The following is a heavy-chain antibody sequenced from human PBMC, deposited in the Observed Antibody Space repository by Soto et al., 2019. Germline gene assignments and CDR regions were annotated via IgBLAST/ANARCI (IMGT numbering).Heavy chain of an antibody. CDR1: GFTFSSYA. J-gene: IGHJ6*02. CDR3: ARSRDSSGYLRYYYYGMDV. Sequence: QVQLVESGGGVVQPGRSLRLSCAASGFTFSSYAMHWVRQAPGKGLEWVAVISYDGSNKDYADSVKGRFTISRDNSKNTLYLQMNGLRAEDTAVYYCARSRDSSGYLRYYYYGMDVWGQGTAVTVSS. V-gene: IGHV3-30-3*01. CDR2: ISYDGSNK. D-gene: IGHD3-22*01.